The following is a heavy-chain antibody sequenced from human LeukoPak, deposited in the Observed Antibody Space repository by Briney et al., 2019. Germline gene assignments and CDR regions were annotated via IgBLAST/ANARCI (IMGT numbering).Heavy chain of an antibody. J-gene: IGHJ3*02. CDR2: ISAEMGNT. CDR3: ARDEADRRSYYYDSRNDAFDI. Sequence: ASVKVSCKASGYTFTSYGISWVRQAPGQGLEWMGWISAEMGNTNYAQKLQGRVTMTTDTSTSTAYMELRSLRSDGTAVYYCARDEADRRSYYYDSRNDAFDIWGQGTMVTVSS. D-gene: IGHD3-22*01. CDR1: GYTFTSYG. V-gene: IGHV1-18*01.